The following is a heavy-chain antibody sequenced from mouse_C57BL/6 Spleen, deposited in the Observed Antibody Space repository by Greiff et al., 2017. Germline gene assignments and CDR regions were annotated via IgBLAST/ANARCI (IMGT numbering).Heavy chain of an antibody. J-gene: IGHJ4*01. CDR2: IYPRSGNT. CDR3: ARRREDYAMDY. V-gene: IGHV1-81*01. CDR1: GYTFTSYG. Sequence: QVQLQQPGAELVKPGASVKLSCKASGYTFTSYGISWVKQRTGQGLEWIGEIYPRSGNTYYNEKFKGKATLTADKSSSTAYMELRSLTSEDSAVYFCARRREDYAMDYWGQGTSVTVSS.